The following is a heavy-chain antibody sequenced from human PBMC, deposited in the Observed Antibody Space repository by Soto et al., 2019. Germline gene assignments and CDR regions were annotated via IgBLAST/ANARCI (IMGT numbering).Heavy chain of an antibody. CDR3: AAAPRSMVRGVIVFDY. CDR1: GGSFSGYY. Sequence: SETLSLTCAVYGGSFSGYYWSWIRQPPGKGLEWIGEINHSGSTNYNPSLKSRVTISVDTSKNQFSLKLSSVTAADTAVYYCAAAPRSMVRGVIVFDYWGQGTLVTVSS. CDR2: INHSGST. D-gene: IGHD3-10*01. V-gene: IGHV4-34*01. J-gene: IGHJ4*02.